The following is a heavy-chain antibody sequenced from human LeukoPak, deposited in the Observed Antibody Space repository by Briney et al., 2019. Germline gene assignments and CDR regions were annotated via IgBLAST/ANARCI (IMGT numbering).Heavy chain of an antibody. J-gene: IGHJ4*02. V-gene: IGHV3-23*01. CDR2: VSPPGGGT. CDR1: GFTFSNHG. D-gene: IGHD7-27*01. CDR3: ARDLAWGAFDY. Sequence: GSLRLSCAASGFTFSNHGMNWVRQAPGKGLEWLSGVSPPGGGTYYADSVKGRFTISRDDSKNTLPLQMNSLRVEDTAVYYCARDLAWGAFDYWGQGTLVTVSS.